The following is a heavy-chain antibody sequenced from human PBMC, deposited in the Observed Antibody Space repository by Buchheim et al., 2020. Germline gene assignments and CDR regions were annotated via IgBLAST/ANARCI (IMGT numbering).Heavy chain of an antibody. CDR2: IYHSGST. D-gene: IGHD5-18*01. CDR3: ARGKGPVETAMVTEYYFDY. Sequence: QLQLQESGSGLVKPSQTLSLTCAVSGGSISSGGYSWSWIRQPPGKGLEWIGYIYHSGSTYYNPSLKSRVTISVDRSNNQFSLKLSSVTAADMAVYYCARGKGPVETAMVTEYYFDYWGQGTL. CDR1: GGSISSGGYS. J-gene: IGHJ4*02. V-gene: IGHV4-30-2*01.